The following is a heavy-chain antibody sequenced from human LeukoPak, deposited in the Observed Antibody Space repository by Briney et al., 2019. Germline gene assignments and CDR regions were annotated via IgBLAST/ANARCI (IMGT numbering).Heavy chain of an antibody. D-gene: IGHD3-22*01. CDR1: GFTFSSYA. CDR3: ARGRVKYYYDSRHAFDI. V-gene: IGHV4-59*12. J-gene: IGHJ3*02. Sequence: GSLRLSCAASGFTFSSYAMSWIRQPPGKGLEWIGYIYYTGSSTYNPSLKSRVAISVDTSKNQFSLKLSSVTAADTAVYYCARGRVKYYYDSRHAFDIWGQGTMVTVSS. CDR2: IYYTGSS.